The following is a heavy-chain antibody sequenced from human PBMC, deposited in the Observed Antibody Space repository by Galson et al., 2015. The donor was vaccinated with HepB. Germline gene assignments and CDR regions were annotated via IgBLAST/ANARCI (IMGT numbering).Heavy chain of an antibody. D-gene: IGHD2/OR15-2a*01. J-gene: IGHJ4*02. Sequence: SLRLSCAASRFSFDEYAMHWVRQVPGKGLEWVSSITWNSGSVVYADSVKGRFTVSRNNARSSLYLQMNSLRADDTALYYCTEDKWAYSNSGIFEYWGQGTLVTVSS. CDR1: RFSFDEYA. CDR2: ITWNSGSV. V-gene: IGHV3-9*01. CDR3: TEDKWAYSNSGIFEY.